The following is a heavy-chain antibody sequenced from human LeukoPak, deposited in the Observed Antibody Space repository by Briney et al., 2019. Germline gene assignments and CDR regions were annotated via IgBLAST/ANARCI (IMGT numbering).Heavy chain of an antibody. D-gene: IGHD3-3*01. V-gene: IGHV3-23*01. CDR1: GFTFSHYA. J-gene: IGHJ6*03. Sequence: PGGSLRLSCAASGFTFSHYAMSWVRQAPGKGLEWVSAISGSGGSTYYADSVKGRFTISRDNSKNTLYLQMNSLRAEDTAVYYCAKVVTYYDFWSGRPSYYYYMDVWGKGTTVTVSS. CDR2: ISGSGGST. CDR3: AKVVTYYDFWSGRPSYYYYMDV.